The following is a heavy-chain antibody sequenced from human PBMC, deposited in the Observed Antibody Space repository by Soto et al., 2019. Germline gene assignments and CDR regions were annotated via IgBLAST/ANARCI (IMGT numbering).Heavy chain of an antibody. CDR3: ARTDTGYGDYAYYFDY. CDR1: GGTFSSYA. CDR2: IIPIFGTA. D-gene: IGHD4-17*01. Sequence: QVQLVQSGAEVKKPGSSVKVSCKASGGTFSSYAISWVRQAPGQGLEWMGGIIPIFGTANYAQKFQGRVTITADESTSTDDMELSSLRSEATAVYYCARTDTGYGDYAYYFDYWGQGTLVTVSS. V-gene: IGHV1-69*12. J-gene: IGHJ4*02.